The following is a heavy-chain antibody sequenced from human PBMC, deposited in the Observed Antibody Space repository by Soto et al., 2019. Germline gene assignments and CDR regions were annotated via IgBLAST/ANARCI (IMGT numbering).Heavy chain of an antibody. D-gene: IGHD2-15*01. Sequence: SETLSLTCTVSGGSISSGGYYWSWIRQHPGRGLEWIGYIYYNGDTYYNPSLKSRVTVSVDTSKNQFSLNVRSVTAADTAVYYCARCSLVVIPVPGFDPWGQGTLVTVSS. CDR1: GGSISSGGYY. V-gene: IGHV4-31*03. CDR2: IYYNGDT. J-gene: IGHJ5*02. CDR3: ARCSLVVIPVPGFDP.